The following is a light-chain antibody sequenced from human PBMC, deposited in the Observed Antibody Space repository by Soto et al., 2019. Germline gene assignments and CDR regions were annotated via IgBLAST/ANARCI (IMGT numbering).Light chain of an antibody. CDR3: QQYNRWWM. J-gene: IGKJ1*01. CDR2: GTS. V-gene: IGKV3-15*01. Sequence: EIELTQSPGTLSLSPGERATVSRRASQSVSSRYLAWYQQKPGQAPRLLIYGTSSRATGIPARFSGSGSGTEFTLSISSLQSEEFAVYICQQYNRWWMFGQGTKVDIK. CDR1: QSVSSRY.